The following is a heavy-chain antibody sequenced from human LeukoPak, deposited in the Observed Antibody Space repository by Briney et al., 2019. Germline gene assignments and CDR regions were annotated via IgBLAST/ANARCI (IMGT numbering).Heavy chain of an antibody. CDR1: GFTFNNYA. V-gene: IGHV3-23*01. J-gene: IGHJ6*02. CDR3: AKAGGSGSGSVTSFWFGMDV. Sequence: GGSLRLSCAASGFTFNNYAISWVRQAPGKGLEWVSGISSTGGNTFYADSVKGRFTIARDNSKNSLFLQMNSLRVEDTAVYYCAKAGGSGSGSVTSFWFGMDVWGQGTTVTVSS. CDR2: ISSTGGNT. D-gene: IGHD3-10*01.